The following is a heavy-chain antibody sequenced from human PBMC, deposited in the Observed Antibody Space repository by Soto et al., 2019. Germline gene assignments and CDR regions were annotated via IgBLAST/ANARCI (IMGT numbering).Heavy chain of an antibody. D-gene: IGHD2-15*01. CDR1: GGSISSGGYY. CDR3: ARREGLYCSGGSCYTGRFDP. J-gene: IGHJ5*02. Sequence: QVQLQESGPGLVKPSQTLSLTCTVSGGSISSGGYYWSWIRQHPGKGLEWIGYIYYSGSTYYNPSLKSRVTISVDTSKNQFSLKLSSVTAADTAVYYCARREGLYCSGGSCYTGRFDPWGQGTLVTVSS. V-gene: IGHV4-31*03. CDR2: IYYSGST.